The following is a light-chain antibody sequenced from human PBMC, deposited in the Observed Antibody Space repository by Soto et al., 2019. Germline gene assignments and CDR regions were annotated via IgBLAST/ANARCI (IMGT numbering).Light chain of an antibody. CDR1: SGSIASNY. Sequence: NFMLTQPHSVSESPGKTVIISCTRSSGSIASNYVQWYQQRPGSSPTTVIYEDNQRPSGVPDRFSGSIDSSSNSASLTISGLETDDEADYFCPSYDATNQVFGGGTKLTVL. V-gene: IGLV6-57*01. CDR2: EDN. J-gene: IGLJ3*02. CDR3: PSYDATNQV.